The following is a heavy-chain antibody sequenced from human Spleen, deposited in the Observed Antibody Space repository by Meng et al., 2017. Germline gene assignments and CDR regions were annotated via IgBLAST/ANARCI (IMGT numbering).Heavy chain of an antibody. J-gene: IGHJ4*02. V-gene: IGHV1-18*01. D-gene: IGHD3-10*01. CDR1: GYTLSICD. CDR2: ISAYNSNT. Sequence: ASVKVSCKASGYTLSICDINWVRQAHGQGLEWMEWISAYNSNTNYAQKLQGRVTMTRDTSISTAYMELSRLRSDDTAVYYCARVMVRTPSPDYWGQGTLVTVSS. CDR3: ARVMVRTPSPDY.